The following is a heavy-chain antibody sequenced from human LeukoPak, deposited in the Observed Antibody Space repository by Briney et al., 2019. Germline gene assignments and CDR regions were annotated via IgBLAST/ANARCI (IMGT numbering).Heavy chain of an antibody. CDR2: INPNSGGT. CDR1: GYTFTGYY. Sequence: ASVKVSCKASGYTFTGYYMHWVRQAPGQGLEWMGWINPNSGGTNYAQKFQGRVTMTRDTSISTAYMELSRLRSDDTAVYYCASVFLYSSSWSFDYWGQGTLVTVSS. CDR3: ASVFLYSSSWSFDY. D-gene: IGHD6-13*01. J-gene: IGHJ4*02. V-gene: IGHV1-2*02.